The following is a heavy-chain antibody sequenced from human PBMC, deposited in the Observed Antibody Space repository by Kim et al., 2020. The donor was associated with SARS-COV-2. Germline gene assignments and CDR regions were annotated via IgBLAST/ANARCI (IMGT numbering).Heavy chain of an antibody. V-gene: IGHV5-51*01. Sequence: YSPSFQGQVTISADKSISTAYLQWSSLKASDTAMYYCARRYSSGWARFDPWGQGTLVTVSS. D-gene: IGHD6-19*01. J-gene: IGHJ5*02. CDR3: ARRYSSGWARFDP.